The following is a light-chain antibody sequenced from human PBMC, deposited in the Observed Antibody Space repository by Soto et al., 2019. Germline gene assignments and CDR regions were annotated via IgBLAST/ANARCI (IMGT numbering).Light chain of an antibody. Sequence: EIVLTQSPATLSLSPGERATLSCGASQSVGSYLAWYQQKPGQAPRLLIYDVSNRATGIPAWFSGSGSGTDVTLTISSLEPEDFAVYYCQQRNTWPPTFGGGTKVEI. CDR3: QQRNTWPPT. V-gene: IGKV3-11*01. J-gene: IGKJ4*01. CDR1: QSVGSY. CDR2: DVS.